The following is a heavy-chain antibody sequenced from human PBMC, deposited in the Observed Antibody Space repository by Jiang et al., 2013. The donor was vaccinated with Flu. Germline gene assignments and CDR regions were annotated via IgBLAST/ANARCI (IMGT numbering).Heavy chain of an antibody. J-gene: IGHJ3*01. CDR1: GFTFSNYG. CDR2: ISFDGSNK. Sequence: SGGGVVQPGRSLRLSCAASGFTFSNYGMHWARQAPGKGLEWVAVISFDGSNKYYADSVKGRFTISRDNSKNTLYLQMNSLRAEDTAVYYCAKDSFWGQGTMVTVSS. CDR3: AKDSF. V-gene: IGHV3-30*18.